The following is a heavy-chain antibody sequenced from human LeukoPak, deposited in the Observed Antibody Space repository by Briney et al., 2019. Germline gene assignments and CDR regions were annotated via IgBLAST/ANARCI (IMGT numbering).Heavy chain of an antibody. CDR1: GGSFSGYI. CDR3: ARVAKCSSTCRGKYWYFHL. V-gene: IGHV4-34*01. J-gene: IGHJ2*01. CDR2: ISHSGST. Sequence: SETLSLTCAVYGGSFSGYIWGWIRRPPGQGLEWIAEISHSGSTTYSPSLKSRVTISLDTAKNQFSLQLNSVTAADTAVYYCARVAKCSSTCRGKYWYFHLWGRGTLVNVSS. D-gene: IGHD2-2*01.